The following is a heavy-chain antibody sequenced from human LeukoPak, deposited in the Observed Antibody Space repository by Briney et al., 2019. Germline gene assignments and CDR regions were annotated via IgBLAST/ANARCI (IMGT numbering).Heavy chain of an antibody. CDR2: VSASGGST. CDR1: GFIFRNHA. J-gene: IGHJ4*02. CDR3: AKSLGNQGVIDY. Sequence: GGSLRLSCAASGFIFRNHAMNWVRQAPGQGLDWVSGVSASGGSTFNTDSVKGRFSISRDNSKNTLYLEMNSLRPEDTALYYCAKSLGNQGVIDYWGQGTLVTVSS. D-gene: IGHD3-10*01. V-gene: IGHV3-23*01.